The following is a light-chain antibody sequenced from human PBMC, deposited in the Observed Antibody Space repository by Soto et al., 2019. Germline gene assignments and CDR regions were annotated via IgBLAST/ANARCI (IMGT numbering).Light chain of an antibody. CDR2: EGS. CDR3: CSYAGRGV. Sequence: QSALTXPXSVSXSPGXSXXISXXGTSSDVGSYNLVSWYQQHPGKAPKLMIYEGSKRPSGVSNRFSGSKSGNTASPTISGLQAEDEADYYCCSYAGRGVFGTGTKLTVL. V-gene: IGLV2-23*01. J-gene: IGLJ1*01. CDR1: SSDVGSYNL.